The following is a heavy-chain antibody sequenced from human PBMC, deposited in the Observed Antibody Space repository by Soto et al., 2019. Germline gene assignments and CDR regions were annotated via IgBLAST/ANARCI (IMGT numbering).Heavy chain of an antibody. Sequence: PGGSLRLSCAASGFTFTSHGMSWVRQAPGKGLEWVSGISGSGKNTYYADSVKGRFSISRDNSKNTLYLQMNRLRAEDTALYYCAKVVGYSFDCLNHSAMDFWGPGTTVTVSS. CDR1: GFTFTSHG. J-gene: IGHJ6*02. CDR2: ISGSGKNT. D-gene: IGHD5-18*01. CDR3: AKVVGYSFDCLNHSAMDF. V-gene: IGHV3-23*01.